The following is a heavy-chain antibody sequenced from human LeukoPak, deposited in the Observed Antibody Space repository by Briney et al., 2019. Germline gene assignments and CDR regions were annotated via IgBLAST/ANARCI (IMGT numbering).Heavy chain of an antibody. V-gene: IGHV3-7*04. CDR1: GFTVSSNY. D-gene: IGHD3-22*01. Sequence: GGSLRLSCAASGFTVSSNYMSWVRQAPGKGLEWVANIKQDGSEKYYVDSVKGRFAISRDNAKNSLYLQMNSLRGEDTALYYCARGWLSSGYYPGGNYWGQGVLVTVSS. CDR2: IKQDGSEK. J-gene: IGHJ4*02. CDR3: ARGWLSSGYYPGGNY.